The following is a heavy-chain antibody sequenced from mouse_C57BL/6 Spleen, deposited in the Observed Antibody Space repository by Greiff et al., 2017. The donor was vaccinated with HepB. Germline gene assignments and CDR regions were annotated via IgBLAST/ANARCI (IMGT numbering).Heavy chain of an antibody. CDR2: INPGSGGT. V-gene: IGHV1-54*01. Sequence: VKLQESGAELVRPGTSVKVSCKASGYAFTNYLIEWVKQRPGQGLEWIGVINPGSGGTNYNEKFKGKATLTADKSSSTAYMQLSSLTSEDSAVYFCARERGGSSTDWFAYWGQGTLVTVSA. CDR1: GYAFTNYL. J-gene: IGHJ3*01. D-gene: IGHD1-1*01. CDR3: ARERGGSSTDWFAY.